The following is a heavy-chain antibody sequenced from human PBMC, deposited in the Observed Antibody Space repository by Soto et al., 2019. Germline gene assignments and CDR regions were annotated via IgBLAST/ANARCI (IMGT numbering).Heavy chain of an antibody. D-gene: IGHD6-19*01. CDR2: IYHSGST. J-gene: IGHJ4*02. Sequence: QVKLQESGPGLVQPAQTLSLSCTVSGGSITSGGIYWSWLRQHPRQGLEWIGYIYHSGSTTYNPSLTSRVTISVDTSKNQFSLTVTSLTVADTALYYCARFNSRSGTEYFDYWGQGTLVTVSS. V-gene: IGHV4-31*03. CDR3: ARFNSRSGTEYFDY. CDR1: GGSITSGGIY.